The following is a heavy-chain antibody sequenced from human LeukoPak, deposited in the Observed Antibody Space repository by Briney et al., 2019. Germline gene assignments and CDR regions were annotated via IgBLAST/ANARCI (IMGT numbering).Heavy chain of an antibody. CDR2: ISRYNGNT. D-gene: IGHD3-22*01. J-gene: IGHJ4*02. Sequence: ASVKVSCKASGYTFANYGIDWVRQAPGQGLEWMGWISRYNGNTNYAQKLQGRVTMTTDTSTTTAYMELRSLRSDDTAVYYCARSTYYYDSSGYCDYWGQGTLVTVSS. V-gene: IGHV1-18*01. CDR1: GYTFANYG. CDR3: ARSTYYYDSSGYCDY.